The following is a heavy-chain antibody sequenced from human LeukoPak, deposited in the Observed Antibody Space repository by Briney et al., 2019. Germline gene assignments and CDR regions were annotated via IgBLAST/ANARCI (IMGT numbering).Heavy chain of an antibody. J-gene: IGHJ4*02. CDR3: ARGGPLDY. Sequence: GGSLRLSCAASGFTFSSYAMSWVRQAPGKGLEWVSYISSSSSTIYYADSVKGRFTISRDNAKNSLYLQMNSLRAEDTAVYYCARGGPLDYWGQGTLVTVSS. CDR1: GFTFSSYA. CDR2: ISSSSSTI. V-gene: IGHV3-48*01.